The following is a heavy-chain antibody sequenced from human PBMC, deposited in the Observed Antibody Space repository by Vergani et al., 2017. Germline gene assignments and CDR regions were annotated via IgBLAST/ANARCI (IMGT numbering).Heavy chain of an antibody. CDR1: GFTFSSYE. CDR3: ARIQLLNCMDV. V-gene: IGHV3-48*03. J-gene: IGHJ6*02. D-gene: IGHD1-1*01. CDR2: ISSSGSTI. Sequence: EVQLVESGGGLVQPGGSLRLSCAASGFTFSSYEMNWVRQAPGKGLEWVSYISSSGSTIYYAVSVKGRFTISRDNAKNSLYLQMNSLRAEDTAVYYCARIQLLNCMDVWGQGTTVTVSS.